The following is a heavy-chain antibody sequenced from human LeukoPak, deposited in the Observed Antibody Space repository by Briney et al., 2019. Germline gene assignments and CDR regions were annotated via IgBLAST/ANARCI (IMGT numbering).Heavy chain of an antibody. CDR1: GGSISSCY. Sequence: RALETLSLTCTVSGGSISSCYWSWIRQPPGKGLEWIGYIYYSGSTNYNPSLKSRVTISVDTSKNQFSLKLSSVTAADTAVYYCARDREIVVVNSENYYYYYYMDVWGKGTTVTVSS. J-gene: IGHJ6*03. CDR3: ARDREIVVVNSENYYYYYYMDV. D-gene: IGHD3-22*01. CDR2: IYYSGST. V-gene: IGHV4-59*01.